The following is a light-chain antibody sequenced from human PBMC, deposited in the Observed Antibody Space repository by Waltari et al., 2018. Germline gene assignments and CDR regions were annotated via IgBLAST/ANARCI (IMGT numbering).Light chain of an antibody. CDR3: QHYVRLPAT. CDR1: QSVGTS. Sequence: EVVLTQSPGTRSLSPGERATLACRASQSVGTSLAWYQQKPGQAPRLLIYGASRRATGIPDRFSGSGSGTDFSLTISRLEPEDFAVYYCQHYVRLPATFGQGTKVEI. CDR2: GAS. V-gene: IGKV3-20*01. J-gene: IGKJ1*01.